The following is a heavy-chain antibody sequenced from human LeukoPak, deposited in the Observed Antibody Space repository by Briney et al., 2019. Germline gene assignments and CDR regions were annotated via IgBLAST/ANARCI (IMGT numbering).Heavy chain of an antibody. CDR2: INTYKGNT. J-gene: IGHJ5*02. V-gene: IGHV1-18*01. CDR1: GYTFTSYG. Sequence: GASVKVSCKASGYTFTSYGITWVRQAPGQGLEWMGWINTYKGNTNYAQKLQGRVTMTTDTSTSTAYMELRSLRSDDTAVYYCARGQFNWFDPWGQGTLVTVSS. CDR3: ARGQFNWFDP. D-gene: IGHD6-19*01.